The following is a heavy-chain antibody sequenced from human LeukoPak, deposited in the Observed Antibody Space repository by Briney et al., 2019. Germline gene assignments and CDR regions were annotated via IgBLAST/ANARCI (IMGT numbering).Heavy chain of an antibody. CDR3: AGGVRVRYYYDSPRPGFDY. CDR2: IYYSGST. CDR1: GVFISSGGFY. Sequence: SETLSLTCTVSGVFISSGGFYWSWIRQHPGKGLEWIGSIYYSGSTYYNPSLKSRVTISVDTSKNQFSLNLSSVTAADTAVYYCAGGVRVRYYYDSPRPGFDYWGQGTLVTVSS. D-gene: IGHD3-22*01. J-gene: IGHJ4*02. V-gene: IGHV4-31*03.